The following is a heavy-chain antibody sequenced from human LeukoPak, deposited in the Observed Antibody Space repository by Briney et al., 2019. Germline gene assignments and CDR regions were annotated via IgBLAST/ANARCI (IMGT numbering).Heavy chain of an antibody. CDR3: AKCGGDCYFKYYFDY. V-gene: IGHV3-30*02. Sequence: GGSLRLSCAASGFTFSSYGMHWVRQAPGKGLEWVAFIRYDGSNKYYADSVKGRFTISRDNSKNTLYLQMNSLRAEDTAVYYCAKCGGDCYFKYYFDYWGQRTLVTVSS. CDR1: GFTFSSYG. J-gene: IGHJ4*02. CDR2: IRYDGSNK. D-gene: IGHD2-21*02.